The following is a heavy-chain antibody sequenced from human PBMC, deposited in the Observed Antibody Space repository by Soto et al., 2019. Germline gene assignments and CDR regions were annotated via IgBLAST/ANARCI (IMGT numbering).Heavy chain of an antibody. Sequence: GESLKISCKGSGYYSSSYWIAWVRQMSGKGLESVGSGYISDSETKYSPSFQGQVTISADKYTNTAYLYWSSLKASDTAMYYCARRGTFSGRDVFDVWGEATMVTLSS. CDR1: GYYSSSYW. V-gene: IGHV5-51*01. CDR3: ARRGTFSGRDVFDV. CDR2: GYISDSET. J-gene: IGHJ3*01. D-gene: IGHD5-12*01.